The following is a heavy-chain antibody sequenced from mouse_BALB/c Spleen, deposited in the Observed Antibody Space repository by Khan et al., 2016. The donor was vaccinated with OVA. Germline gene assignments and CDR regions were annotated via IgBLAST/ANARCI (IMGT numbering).Heavy chain of an antibody. CDR1: GFTFSTYG. CDR2: IYSDGYYT. CDR3: ASHLTGSFAY. Sequence: EVELVESGGDLVKPGGSLRLSCAASGFTFSTYGMSWVRQFPDKRLEWVATIYSDGYYTYYPDTVKGRFTISRNNAENTLYLQMSSLKSEDTAIYYCASHLTGSFAYWGQGTLVTVSA. D-gene: IGHD4-1*01. J-gene: IGHJ3*01. V-gene: IGHV5-6*01.